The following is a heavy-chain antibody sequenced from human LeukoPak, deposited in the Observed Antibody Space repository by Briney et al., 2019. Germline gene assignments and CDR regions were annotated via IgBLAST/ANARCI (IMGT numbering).Heavy chain of an antibody. CDR2: ISSSGGST. Sequence: PGGSLRLSCAASGFTFSSYAMSWVRQAPVKVLEWVSAISSSGGSTYYADSVKGRFTISRDNSKNTLYLQMNSLRAEDTAVYYCAKLDRVLDYWGQGTLVTVSS. CDR3: AKLDRVLDY. CDR1: GFTFSSYA. D-gene: IGHD3-22*01. J-gene: IGHJ4*02. V-gene: IGHV3-23*01.